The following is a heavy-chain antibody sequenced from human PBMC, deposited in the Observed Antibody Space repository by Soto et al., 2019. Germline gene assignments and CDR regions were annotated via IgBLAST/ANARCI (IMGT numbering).Heavy chain of an antibody. CDR2: IYYSGSA. CDR1: GGSLSSYC. J-gene: IGHJ4*02. D-gene: IGHD6-6*01. Sequence: SETLSLTCTISGGSLSSYCWIWIRQPPGQGLEWMGCIYYSGSANSNPSLMSRVTMSVDTSKTQFSLRLSSVTAADTAVYYCARERPEKYFDSWGQGTLVTVSS. V-gene: IGHV4-59*01. CDR3: ARERPEKYFDS.